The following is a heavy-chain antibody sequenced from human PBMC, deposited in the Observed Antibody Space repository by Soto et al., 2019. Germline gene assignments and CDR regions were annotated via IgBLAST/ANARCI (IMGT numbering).Heavy chain of an antibody. CDR2: INHSGST. CDR1: GGSFSGYY. CDR3: AVRLRGYSYGRKAFDI. Sequence: SETLSLTCAVYGGSFSGYYWSWIRQPPGKGLEWIGEINHSGSTNYNPSLKSRVTISVDTSKNQFSLKLSSVTTADTAVYYCAVRLRGYSYGRKAFDIWGQGTMVTVSS. J-gene: IGHJ3*02. V-gene: IGHV4-34*01. D-gene: IGHD5-18*01.